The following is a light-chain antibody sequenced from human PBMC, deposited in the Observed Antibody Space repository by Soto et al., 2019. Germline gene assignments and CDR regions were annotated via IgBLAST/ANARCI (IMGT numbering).Light chain of an antibody. J-gene: IGLJ1*01. V-gene: IGLV3-21*04. Sequence: SYELTQPPSVSMAPGKTATITCGGNNIGSKSVHGYQQKPGQAPVVVIYYDSDRPSGIPERFSGSNSGNMATLTISRVEAGDEADSYCQVWDSSSDHRVFGTGTKLTVL. CDR2: YDS. CDR3: QVWDSSSDHRV. CDR1: NIGSKS.